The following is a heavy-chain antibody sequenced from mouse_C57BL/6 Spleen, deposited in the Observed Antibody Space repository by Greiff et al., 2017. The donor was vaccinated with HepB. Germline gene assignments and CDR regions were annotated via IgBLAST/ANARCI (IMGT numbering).Heavy chain of an antibody. CDR3: ARSLRWFPYAMDY. Sequence: EVQLQHSGPELVKPGASVKIPCKASGYTFTDYNMDWVKQSHGKSLEWIGDINPNNGGTIYNQKFKGKATLTVDKSSSTAYMELRSLTSEDTAVYYCARSLRWFPYAMDYWGQGTSVTVSS. V-gene: IGHV1-18*01. CDR2: INPNNGGT. D-gene: IGHD2-3*01. J-gene: IGHJ4*01. CDR1: GYTFTDYN.